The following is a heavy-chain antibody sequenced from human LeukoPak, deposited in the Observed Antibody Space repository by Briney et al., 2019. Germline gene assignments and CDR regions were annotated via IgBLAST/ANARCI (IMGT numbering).Heavy chain of an antibody. J-gene: IGHJ4*02. Sequence: GSLRLSCAASGFTFSSYWLSWVRQAPGKGLEWVANINLDGSEKYYVDSVKGRFTISRDNSKNTLYLQMNSLRAEDTAVYYCARLYSTGCYGGPDYWGQGTLVAVSS. CDR2: INLDGSEK. V-gene: IGHV3-7*03. CDR1: GFTFSSYW. D-gene: IGHD6-19*01. CDR3: ARLYSTGCYGGPDY.